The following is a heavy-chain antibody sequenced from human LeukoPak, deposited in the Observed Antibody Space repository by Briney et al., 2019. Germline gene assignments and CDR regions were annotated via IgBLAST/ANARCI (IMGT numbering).Heavy chain of an antibody. CDR2: IWYDGYNK. CDR1: GFIFSNYG. V-gene: IGHV3-33*01. D-gene: IGHD3-10*01. J-gene: IGHJ4*02. Sequence: PGGSLRLPCAASGFIFSNYGMHWVRQAPGKGLEWVAGIWYDGYNKFYADSAKGRFTISRDNSKNTLYLQMSSLRAEDTALYYCARVSHYGSGYYYTLAYWGQGTLVTVSS. CDR3: ARVSHYGSGYYYTLAY.